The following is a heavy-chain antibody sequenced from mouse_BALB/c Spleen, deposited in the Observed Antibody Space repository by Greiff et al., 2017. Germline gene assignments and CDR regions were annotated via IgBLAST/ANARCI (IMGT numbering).Heavy chain of an antibody. CDR3: ARDMEGTRFAY. J-gene: IGHJ3*01. D-gene: IGHD3-3*01. CDR2: IRNKANGYTT. V-gene: IGHV7-3*02. Sequence: EVQVVESGGGLVQPGGSLRLSCATSGFTFTDYYMSWVRQPPGKALEWLGFIRNKANGYTTEYSASVKGRFTISRDNSQSILYLQMNTLRAEDSATYYCARDMEGTRFAYWGQGTLVTVSA. CDR1: GFTFTDYY.